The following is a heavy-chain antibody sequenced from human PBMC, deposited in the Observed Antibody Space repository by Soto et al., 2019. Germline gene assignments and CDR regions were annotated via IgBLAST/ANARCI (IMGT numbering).Heavy chain of an antibody. CDR2: IIPILGIA. D-gene: IGHD5-12*01. CDR1: GGTFSSYT. CDR3: ARPYSGYDHDAFDI. Sequence: SVMVSCKASGGTFSSYTISWVRQAPGQGLEWMGRIIPILGIANYAQKFQGRVTITADKSTSTAYMELSSLRSEDTAVYYCARPYSGYDHDAFDIWGQGTMVTVSS. V-gene: IGHV1-69*02. J-gene: IGHJ3*02.